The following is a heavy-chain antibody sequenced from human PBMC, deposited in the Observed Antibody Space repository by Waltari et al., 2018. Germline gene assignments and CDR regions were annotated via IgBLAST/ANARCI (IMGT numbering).Heavy chain of an antibody. CDR2: IYSGGSK. CDR1: GFTFSSYA. D-gene: IGHD3-3*01. J-gene: IGHJ4*02. V-gene: IGHV3-23*03. CDR3: AKTSGVVKKGYFDY. Sequence: EVQLLESGGGLVQPGGSLRLSCAASGFTFSSYAMSWVRQAPGKGLAWVSVIYSGGSKYYADSVKGRFTISRDNSKNTLYLQRNSLRAEDTAVYYCAKTSGVVKKGYFDYWGQGTLVTVSS.